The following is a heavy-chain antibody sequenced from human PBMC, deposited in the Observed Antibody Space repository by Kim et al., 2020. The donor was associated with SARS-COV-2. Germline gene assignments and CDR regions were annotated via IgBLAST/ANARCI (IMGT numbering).Heavy chain of an antibody. V-gene: IGHV4-59*13. CDR3: AREGILRRLGFDP. Sequence: SQTLSLTCTVSGGSISSYYWSWIRQPPGKGLEWIGYIYYSGSTNYNPSLKSRVTISVDTSKNQFSLKLSSVTAADTAVLYFAREGILRRLGFDPWGQGTL. J-gene: IGHJ5*02. CDR1: GGSISSYY. CDR2: IYYSGST.